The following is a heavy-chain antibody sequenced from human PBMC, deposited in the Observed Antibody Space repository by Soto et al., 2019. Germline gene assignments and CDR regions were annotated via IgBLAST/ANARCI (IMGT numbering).Heavy chain of an antibody. V-gene: IGHV1-8*01. CDR1: GYTFTSYD. CDR2: MNPNSGNT. CDR3: ARGTTVTTLYYFDY. D-gene: IGHD4-17*01. J-gene: IGHJ4*02. Sequence: ASVKVSCKASGYTFTSYDINWVRQATGQGLEWMGWMNPNSGNTGYAQKFQGRVTMTRNTSISTAYMELSSLRSEDTAVYYCARGTTVTTLYYFDYWGQGTLVTVSS.